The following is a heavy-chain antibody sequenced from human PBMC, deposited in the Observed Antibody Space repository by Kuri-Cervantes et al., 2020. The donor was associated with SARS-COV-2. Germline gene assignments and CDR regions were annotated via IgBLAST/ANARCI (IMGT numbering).Heavy chain of an antibody. CDR3: ARADGRFANN. CDR1: GFTFSSYA. V-gene: IGHV3-23*01. D-gene: IGHD1-26*01. Sequence: LSLTCAASGFTFSSYAMSWVRQAPGKGLEWVSAISGSGGSTYYPGSVKGRFTISRDNAKDTLYLQMDSLRADDTAVYFCARADGRFANNWGQGTLVTVSS. CDR2: ISGSGGST. J-gene: IGHJ4*02.